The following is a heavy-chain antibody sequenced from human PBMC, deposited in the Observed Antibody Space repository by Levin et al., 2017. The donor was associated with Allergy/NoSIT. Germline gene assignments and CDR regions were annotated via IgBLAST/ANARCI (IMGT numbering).Heavy chain of an antibody. D-gene: IGHD6-19*01. CDR1: GFTFSSYA. CDR2: ISGSGGST. CDR3: AKGTRGYSSGWYGLDY. Sequence: GESLKISCAASGFTFSSYAMSWVRQAPGKGLEWVSGISGSGGSTYYADSVKGRFTISRDHSKNTLYLQMNSLRAEDTAVYYCAKGTRGYSSGWYGLDYWGQGTLVTVSS. V-gene: IGHV3-23*01. J-gene: IGHJ4*02.